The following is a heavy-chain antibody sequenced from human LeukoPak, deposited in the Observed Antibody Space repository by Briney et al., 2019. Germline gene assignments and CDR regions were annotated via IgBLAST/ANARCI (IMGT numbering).Heavy chain of an antibody. D-gene: IGHD3-10*01. J-gene: IGHJ5*02. CDR2: IRSKANSSAT. CDR1: GFTFSGSA. CDR3: TSPSGRGVQNWFDP. Sequence: GGSLRLSCAASGFTFSGSAMHWVRQASGKGLEWVGRIRSKANSSATAYAASVKGRFTISRDDSKNTAYLQMNSLKTEDTAVYYCTSPSGRGVQNWFDPWGQGTLVTVSS. V-gene: IGHV3-73*01.